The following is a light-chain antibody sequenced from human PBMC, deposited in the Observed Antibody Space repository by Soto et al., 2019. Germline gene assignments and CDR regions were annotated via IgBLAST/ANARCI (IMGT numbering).Light chain of an antibody. CDR3: SSYTSTSTRV. CDR2: EVS. V-gene: IGLV2-14*01. CDR1: SSDVGGYSY. Sequence: QSALTQPAFVSGSPGQSITISCTGTSSDVGGYSYVSWYQHPPGKAPKLMISEVSNRPSGVSNRFSGSKSGNTASLTISGRQAEDEADYYCSSYTSTSTRVFGTGTKLTVL. J-gene: IGLJ1*01.